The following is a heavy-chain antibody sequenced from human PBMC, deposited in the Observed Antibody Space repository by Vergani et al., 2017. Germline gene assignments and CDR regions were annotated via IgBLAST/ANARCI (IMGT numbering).Heavy chain of an antibody. CDR3: AKHFRGWGIDY. CDR2: IQFDGSNQ. J-gene: IGHJ4*02. V-gene: IGHV3-30*02. CDR1: GFTLSNYD. D-gene: IGHD3-16*01. Sequence: QVQLVESGGGVVQRGGSLRLSCATSGFTLSNYDMQWIRQGPGKGLEFVAFIQFDGSNQYYADPVKDRFTLSRDFSKNTLYLQMNSLRTDDTATYYCAKHFRGWGIDYWGQGTQVIVSS.